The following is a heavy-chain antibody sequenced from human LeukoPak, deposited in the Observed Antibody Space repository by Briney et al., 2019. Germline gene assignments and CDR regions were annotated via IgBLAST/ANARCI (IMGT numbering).Heavy chain of an antibody. J-gene: IGHJ1*01. CDR1: GGTFSSCT. CDR3: ARGLEQQLPREYFQH. V-gene: IGHV1-69*02. D-gene: IGHD6-13*01. Sequence: ASVKVSCKASGGTFSSCTISWVRQAPGQGLEWMGRIIPILGIANYAQKFQGRVTITADKSTSTAYMELSSLRSEDTAVYYCARGLEQQLPREYFQHWGQGTLVTVSS. CDR2: IIPILGIA.